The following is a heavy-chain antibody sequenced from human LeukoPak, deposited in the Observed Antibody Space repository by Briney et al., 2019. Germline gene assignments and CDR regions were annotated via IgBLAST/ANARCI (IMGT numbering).Heavy chain of an antibody. D-gene: IGHD6-6*01. CDR3: ARETPSSSSIDY. CDR2: IYYSGST. V-gene: IGHV4-39*02. Sequence: PSETLSLTCTVSGGSISSSSYYWGWIRQPPGKGREWIGGIYYSGSTYYNPSLKSRVTISVDTSKNQFSLKLSSVTAADTAVYYCARETPSSSSIDYWGQGTLVTVSS. J-gene: IGHJ4*02. CDR1: GGSISSSSYY.